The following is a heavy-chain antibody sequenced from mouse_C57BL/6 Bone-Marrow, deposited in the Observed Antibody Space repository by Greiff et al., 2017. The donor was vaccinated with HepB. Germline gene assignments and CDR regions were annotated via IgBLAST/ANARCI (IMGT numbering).Heavy chain of an antibody. CDR2: IWSGGST. Sequence: VKLMESGPGLVQPSQSLSITCTVSGFSLTSYGVHWVRQSPGKGLEWLGVIWSGGSTDYNAAFISRLSISKDNSKSQVFFKMNSLQAADTAIYYCARNGYSHFDYWGQGTTLTVSS. D-gene: IGHD2-3*01. V-gene: IGHV2-2*01. CDR1: GFSLTSYG. J-gene: IGHJ2*01. CDR3: ARNGYSHFDY.